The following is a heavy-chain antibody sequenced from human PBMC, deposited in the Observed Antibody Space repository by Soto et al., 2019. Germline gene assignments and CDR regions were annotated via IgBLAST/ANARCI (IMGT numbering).Heavy chain of an antibody. Sequence: QLQLQESGPGLVKPSETLSLTCTVSGGSISSSNYHWGWIRQPPGKGLEWIGSMYYSGSAYYNPSLRSRVTMSVDTPKNQFSPTATTVTAAVPAVYDCVCHVGNCPPGGWGQGTVVTVSS. D-gene: IGHD2-21*01. CDR2: MYYSGSA. CDR3: VCHVGNCPPGG. J-gene: IGHJ4*02. V-gene: IGHV4-39*01. CDR1: GGSISSSNYH.